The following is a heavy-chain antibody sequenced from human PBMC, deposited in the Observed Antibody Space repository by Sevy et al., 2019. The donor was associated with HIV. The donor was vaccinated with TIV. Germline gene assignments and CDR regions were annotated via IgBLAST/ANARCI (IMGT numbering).Heavy chain of an antibody. V-gene: IGHV4-31*03. CDR3: ARVEFRSHPGNAFDI. D-gene: IGHD3-16*02. CDR1: GGSISSGGYY. J-gene: IGHJ3*02. CDR2: IYYSGST. Sequence: SETLSLTCTVSGGSISSGGYYWSWIRQHPGKGLEWIGYIYYSGSTYYNPSLKSRVTISVDTSKNQFSLKLSSVTAADTAVYYCARVEFRSHPGNAFDIWGQGTMVTVSS.